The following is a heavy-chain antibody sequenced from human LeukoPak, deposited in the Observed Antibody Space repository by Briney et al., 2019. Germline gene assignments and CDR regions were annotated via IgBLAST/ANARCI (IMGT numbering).Heavy chain of an antibody. V-gene: IGHV4-38-2*02. Sequence: SETLSLTCTVSGYSISSGYYWGWIRQPPGKGLEWIGSIYHSGSTYYNPSLKSRVTISVDTSKNQFSLKLSSVTAADTAVYYCAKRDGYNSMIDYWGQGTLVTVSS. CDR2: IYHSGST. J-gene: IGHJ4*02. D-gene: IGHD5-24*01. CDR3: AKRDGYNSMIDY. CDR1: GYSISSGYY.